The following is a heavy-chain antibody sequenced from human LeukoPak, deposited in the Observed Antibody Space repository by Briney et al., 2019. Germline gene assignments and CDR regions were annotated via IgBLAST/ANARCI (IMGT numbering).Heavy chain of an antibody. D-gene: IGHD6-19*01. V-gene: IGHV3-23*01. CDR3: AKMGYSSGWTDYFDY. CDR2: ISGSGGST. Sequence: PGGSLRLSCAASGFTFSGYAMSWVRQAPGKGLEWVSAISGSGGSTYYADSVKGRLTISRDNSKNTLYLQMNSLRAEDTAVYYCAKMGYSSGWTDYFDYWGQGTLVTVSS. CDR1: GFTFSGYA. J-gene: IGHJ4*02.